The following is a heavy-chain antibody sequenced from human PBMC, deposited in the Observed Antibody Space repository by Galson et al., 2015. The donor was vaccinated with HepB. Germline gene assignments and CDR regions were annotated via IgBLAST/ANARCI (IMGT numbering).Heavy chain of an antibody. J-gene: IGHJ5*02. CDR2: INCNSGGT. V-gene: IGHV1-2*02. CDR1: GYTFTGFY. D-gene: IGHD2-2*02. CDR3: ARERGGAHCGSNNCYSWFDA. Sequence: SVKVSCKASGYTFTGFYIHWVRQAPGQGLEWMGWINCNSGGTNYAQKFQGRVTMTRDTSISTAYMELSRLRSDDTAVYYCARERGGAHCGSNNCYSWFDAWGQGSLVTVSS.